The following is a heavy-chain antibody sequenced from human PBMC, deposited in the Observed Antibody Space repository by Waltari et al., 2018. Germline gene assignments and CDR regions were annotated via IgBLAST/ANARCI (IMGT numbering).Heavy chain of an antibody. Sequence: QVQLVQSGPEVKSPGASVKVSCKASGFPFINYGISWVRQAPGEGFQWMGWVNPSNGQTDYKQQCQGRLTMTADTSTSTAYMELTSLRSDDTAVYYCSRVGLYTTSWNGRASDHWGQGTRVTVSS. CDR2: VNPSNGQT. V-gene: IGHV1-18*01. J-gene: IGHJ4*02. CDR3: SRVGLYTTSWNGRASDH. CDR1: GFPFINYG. D-gene: IGHD1-1*01.